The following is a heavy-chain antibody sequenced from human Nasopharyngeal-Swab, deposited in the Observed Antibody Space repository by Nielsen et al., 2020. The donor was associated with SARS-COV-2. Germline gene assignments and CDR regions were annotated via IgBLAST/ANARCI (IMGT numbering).Heavy chain of an antibody. Sequence: GESLKISCAASGFTFDDHGMSWVRQTPGKGLEWVSGISWNAAGTGYADSVKGRFTISRDNSKNTLYLQMNSLRAEDTAVYYCAREGGSGAYFDYWGQGTQVTVSS. V-gene: IGHV3-20*04. CDR2: ISWNAAGT. J-gene: IGHJ4*02. CDR1: GFTFDDHG. CDR3: AREGGSGAYFDY. D-gene: IGHD6-19*01.